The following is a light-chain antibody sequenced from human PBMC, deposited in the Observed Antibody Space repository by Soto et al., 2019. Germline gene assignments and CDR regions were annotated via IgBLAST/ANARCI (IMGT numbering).Light chain of an antibody. CDR1: NIGSKN. CDR2: RDT. V-gene: IGLV3-9*01. CDR3: QVWDTSTVV. Sequence: SYELTQPLSVSAALGQTATITCGENNIGSKNVHWYQQNPGQAPVMVINRDTNRSSGIPARFSGSNSGNTATLTISRAQAGDEADYYCQVWDTSTVVFGGGTKLTVL. J-gene: IGLJ2*01.